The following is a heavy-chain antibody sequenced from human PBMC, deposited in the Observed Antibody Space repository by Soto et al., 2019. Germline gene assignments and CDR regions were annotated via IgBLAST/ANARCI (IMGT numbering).Heavy chain of an antibody. CDR1: GGSFSGYY. CDR2: INHSGST. V-gene: IGHV4-34*01. Sequence: PSETLSLTCAVYGGSFSGYYWSWIRQPPGKGLEWIGEINHSGSTNYNPSLKSRVTISVDTSKNQFSLKLSPVTAADTAVYYCARGLRITIFGVASSNWFDPWGQGTLVTVSS. D-gene: IGHD3-3*01. CDR3: ARGLRITIFGVASSNWFDP. J-gene: IGHJ5*02.